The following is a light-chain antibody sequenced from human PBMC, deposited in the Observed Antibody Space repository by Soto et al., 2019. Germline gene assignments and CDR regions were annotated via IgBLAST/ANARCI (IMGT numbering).Light chain of an antibody. J-gene: IGKJ1*01. V-gene: IGKV1-17*02. CDR2: AAS. CDR1: QAIRTA. Sequence: IQITQSPSSRSASVGDRVTITCRASQAIRTALGWYQQKPGKAPKRLIYAASGLQSGAPPRFSGSGSGTEFTLTIRNLQPGDFETDVCLQHYSYTRTFGQGTKVDNK. CDR3: LQHYSYTRT.